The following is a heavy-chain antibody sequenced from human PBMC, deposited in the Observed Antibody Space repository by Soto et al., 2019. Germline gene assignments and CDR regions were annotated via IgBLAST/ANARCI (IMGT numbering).Heavy chain of an antibody. V-gene: IGHV1-69*01. J-gene: IGHJ6*02. D-gene: IGHD6-13*01. CDR1: GGTFSTYG. Sequence: QVQLVQSGAEVKKPGYSVKVSCKASGGTFSTYGINWVRQAPGQGLEWMGGIIPIFDTTNYAQKFQGKFTITADESTSTVFMELSSLTSEDTAVYYCARDEAAAATSDMDVWGQGTTVTVSS. CDR3: ARDEAAAATSDMDV. CDR2: IIPIFDTT.